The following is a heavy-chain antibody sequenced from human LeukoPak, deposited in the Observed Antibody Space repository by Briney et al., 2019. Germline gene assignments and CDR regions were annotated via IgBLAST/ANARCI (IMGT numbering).Heavy chain of an antibody. J-gene: IGHJ5*02. CDR1: GGSFSGYY. D-gene: IGHD3-16*02. V-gene: IGHV4-34*01. CDR3: ARGSPPAYYVYVWGSYRYSLETTYNWFDP. Sequence: SETLSLTCAVYGGSFSGYYWSWIRQPPGKGLEWIGEINHSGSTNYNPSLKSRVTISVDTSKNQFSLKLSSVTAADTAVYYCARGSPPAYYVYVWGSYRYSLETTYNWFDPWGQGTLVTVSS. CDR2: INHSGST.